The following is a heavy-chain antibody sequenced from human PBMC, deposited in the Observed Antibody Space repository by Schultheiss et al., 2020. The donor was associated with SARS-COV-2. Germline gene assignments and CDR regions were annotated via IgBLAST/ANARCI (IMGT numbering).Heavy chain of an antibody. Sequence: SVKVSCKASGGTFSSYAISWVRQAPGQGLEWMGGIIPIFGTANYAQKLQGRVTMTTDTSTSTAYMELRSLRSDDTAVYYCARFLDCSSTSCYLGNYYYYMDVWGKGTTVTVSS. CDR2: IIPIFGTA. J-gene: IGHJ6*03. CDR3: ARFLDCSSTSCYLGNYYYYMDV. D-gene: IGHD2-2*01. V-gene: IGHV1-69*05. CDR1: GGTFSSYA.